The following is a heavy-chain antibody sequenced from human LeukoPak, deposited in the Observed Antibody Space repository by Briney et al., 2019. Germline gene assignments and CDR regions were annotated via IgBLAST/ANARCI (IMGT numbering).Heavy chain of an antibody. CDR1: GFTFRSFE. J-gene: IGHJ3*02. CDR3: ARESRPVFGLVNSDALDI. D-gene: IGHD3/OR15-3a*01. CDR2: ISSRGNII. V-gene: IGHV3-48*03. Sequence: SGGSLRLSCEASGFTFRSFEMNWVRQAPGKGPQWVSYISSRGNIIFYADSVKGRFTISRDNARNSLYLQLNSLRVEDTAVYYCARESRPVFGLVNSDALDIWGQGTTVTVSS.